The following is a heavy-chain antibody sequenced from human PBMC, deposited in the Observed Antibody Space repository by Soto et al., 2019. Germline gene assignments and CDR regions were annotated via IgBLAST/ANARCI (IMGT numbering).Heavy chain of an antibody. CDR2: VHARGST. D-gene: IGHD5-18*01. J-gene: IGHJ4*02. V-gene: IGHV4-31*03. CDR3: VRGFVEAAMAFDY. Sequence: QVHLQESGPGLVKPSQTLSLTCSVSGGSINNGVYFWRWIRQHPGKGLEWIGYVHARGSTYYNPSLKGRVDMSIDTSKNQFYLRLRSVTAADTGVFFCVRGFVEAAMAFDYWGPGTLITVSS. CDR1: GGSINNGVYF.